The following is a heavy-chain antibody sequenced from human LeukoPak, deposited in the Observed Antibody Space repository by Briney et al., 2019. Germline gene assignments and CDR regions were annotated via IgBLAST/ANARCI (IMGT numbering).Heavy chain of an antibody. J-gene: IGHJ4*02. Sequence: ASVKVSCKASGGTFSSYAISWVRQAPGQGLEWMGWMNPNSGNTGYAQKFQGRVTITRNTSISTAYMELSSLRSEDTAVYYCARDSSGNDYWGQGTLVTVSS. V-gene: IGHV1-8*03. CDR1: GGTFSSYA. CDR2: MNPNSGNT. D-gene: IGHD6-25*01. CDR3: ARDSSGNDY.